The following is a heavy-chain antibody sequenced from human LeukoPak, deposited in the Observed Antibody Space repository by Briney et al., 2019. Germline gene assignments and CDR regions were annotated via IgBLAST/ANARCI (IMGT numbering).Heavy chain of an antibody. V-gene: IGHV3-74*01. CDR2: ISTDGSST. Sequence: GGSLRLSCAASGXTFSSYWMHWVRQGPGKGLVWVSRISTDGSSTDYADSVKGRFTISRENAKNTLYLQMNSLRAEDTAVYYCARTRTLPIAGGFDTWGQGSLVTVSS. CDR3: ARTRTLPIAGGFDT. J-gene: IGHJ5*02. D-gene: IGHD3-16*01. CDR1: GXTFSSYW.